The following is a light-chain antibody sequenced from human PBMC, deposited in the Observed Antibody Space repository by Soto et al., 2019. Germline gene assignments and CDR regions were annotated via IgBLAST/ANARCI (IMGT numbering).Light chain of an antibody. J-gene: IGKJ5*01. CDR2: DAS. V-gene: IGKV3-11*01. CDR3: QQRSNWHPVT. CDR1: QSVSRS. Sequence: EILLTQSPATLSLSPGERATLSCRASQSVSRSLAWYQQKPGQAPRLLIYDASNRATGIPARFSGSVSGTDFTLTISSLEHEDFAVYYCQQRSNWHPVTFGQGTRLEIK.